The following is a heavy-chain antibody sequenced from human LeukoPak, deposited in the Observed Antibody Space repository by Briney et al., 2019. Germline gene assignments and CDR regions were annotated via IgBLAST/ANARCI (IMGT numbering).Heavy chain of an antibody. D-gene: IGHD6-13*01. V-gene: IGHV3-66*01. Sequence: GGSLRLSCAASGFTFSSYAMSWVRQAPGKGLEWVSVIYSGGSTYYADSVKGRFTISRDNSKNTLYLQMNSLRAEDTAVYYCARDLIAAAGTASYSYWGQGTLVTVSS. CDR3: ARDLIAAAGTASYSY. CDR1: GFTFSSYA. J-gene: IGHJ4*02. CDR2: IYSGGST.